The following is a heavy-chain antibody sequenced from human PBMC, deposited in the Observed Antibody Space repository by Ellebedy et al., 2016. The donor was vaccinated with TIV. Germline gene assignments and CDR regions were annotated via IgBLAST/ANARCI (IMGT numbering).Heavy chain of an antibody. Sequence: PGGSLRLSCAASGFTFIYYSMNWVRQAPGKGLEWISYISSDSSKIVYAASVKGRFTVSRDNARNSLFLQMNSLRVEDTAVYYCAGKAPQFQFDYWGQGTLVTVSS. D-gene: IGHD4-23*01. CDR3: AGKAPQFQFDY. V-gene: IGHV3-48*04. CDR2: ISSDSSKI. CDR1: GFTFIYYS. J-gene: IGHJ4*02.